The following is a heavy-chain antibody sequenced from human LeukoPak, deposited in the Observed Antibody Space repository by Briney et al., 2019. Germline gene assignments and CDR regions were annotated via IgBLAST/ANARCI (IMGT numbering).Heavy chain of an antibody. CDR3: ARWPPQKYDSGGDY. V-gene: IGHV4-59*08. D-gene: IGHD3-22*01. CDR1: GGSISSYY. Sequence: SETLSLTCTVSGGSISSYYWSWIRQPPGKGLEWVGYIYYSGSTNYNPSLKSRVTISVDTSKNQFSLKLSSVTAADTAVYYCARWPPQKYDSGGDYWGQGTLVTVSS. CDR2: IYYSGST. J-gene: IGHJ4*02.